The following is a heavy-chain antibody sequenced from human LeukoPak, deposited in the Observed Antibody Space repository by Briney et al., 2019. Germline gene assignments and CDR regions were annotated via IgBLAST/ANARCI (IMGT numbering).Heavy chain of an antibody. Sequence: GGSLRLSCAASRFTFSSYAMSWVRQAPGKGLEWVSAISGSGGSTYYADSVKGRFTISRDNSKNTLYLQMNSLRAEDTAVYYCASGSFNLLGHFDYWGQGTLVTVSS. CDR2: ISGSGGST. V-gene: IGHV3-23*01. D-gene: IGHD1-26*01. J-gene: IGHJ4*02. CDR3: ASGSFNLLGHFDY. CDR1: RFTFSSYA.